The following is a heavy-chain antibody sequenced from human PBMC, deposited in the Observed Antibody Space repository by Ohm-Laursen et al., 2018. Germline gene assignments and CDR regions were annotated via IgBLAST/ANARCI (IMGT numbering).Heavy chain of an antibody. V-gene: IGHV4-34*01. J-gene: IGHJ4*02. CDR2: INQSGST. CDR1: GESSSGYF. CDR3: ARRANSAFPYYLDY. Sequence: SETLSLTCAVNGESSSGYFWNWIRQPPGKGLEWIGEINQSGSTNYNPSLKSRVTIATDTSKNQLSLKLSSVTAADTAVYYCARRANSAFPYYLDYWGQGTLVTVSS. D-gene: IGHD1-26*01.